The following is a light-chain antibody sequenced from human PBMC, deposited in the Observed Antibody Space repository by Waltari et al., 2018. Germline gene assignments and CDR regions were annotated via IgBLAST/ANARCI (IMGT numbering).Light chain of an antibody. V-gene: IGKV1-5*03. J-gene: IGKJ1*01. Sequence: DIQMTQSPYTLSASVGDRVTITCRASQSISNWLAWYQQKPGTAPKLLIYKATSLERGVPSRFSGSESGTEFTLTISSLQPDDFATYYCQHYEGWPWTFGQGTEVEIK. CDR3: QHYEGWPWT. CDR2: KAT. CDR1: QSISNW.